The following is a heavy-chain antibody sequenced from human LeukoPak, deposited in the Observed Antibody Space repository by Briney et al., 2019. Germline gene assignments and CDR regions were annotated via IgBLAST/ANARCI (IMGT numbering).Heavy chain of an antibody. Sequence: PGGSLRLSCAASGFTFNNYWMHWVRQAPGKGLLWVSRINGDGTSTKYADSVKGRFTISRDNARHTLYLQMNSLRAEDTAVYYCARASTTVPNLLDYWGQGTLVTVSS. J-gene: IGHJ4*02. D-gene: IGHD4-17*01. CDR2: INGDGTST. CDR3: ARASTTVPNLLDY. CDR1: GFTFNNYW. V-gene: IGHV3-74*03.